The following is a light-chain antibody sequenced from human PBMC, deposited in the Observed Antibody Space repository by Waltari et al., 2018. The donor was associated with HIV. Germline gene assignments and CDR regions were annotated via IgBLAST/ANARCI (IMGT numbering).Light chain of an antibody. J-gene: IGLJ2*01. CDR3: QVWDDSSDHVI. V-gene: IGLV3-21*02. CDR1: NIGTKT. CDR2: DDS. Sequence: SYVLTQPPSVSVASGQTARITCGGYNIGTKTVHWYQQKPGQAPVVVVYDDSLRPSGIPERISGSNPGNTATLTISRVEAGDEADYYCQVWDDSSDHVIFGGGTKLTVL.